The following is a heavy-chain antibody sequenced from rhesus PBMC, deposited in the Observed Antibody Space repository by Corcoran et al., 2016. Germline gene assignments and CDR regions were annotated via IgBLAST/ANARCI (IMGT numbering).Heavy chain of an antibody. CDR2: IYGRGGTT. CDR1: GGSISSNY. CDR3: ARDLSYYGSGYYDY. V-gene: IGHV4-160*01. J-gene: IGHJ4*01. Sequence: QVQLQESGPGLVKPSETLSLTCAVSGGSISSNYWSWIRQAPGKGLGWIGSIYGRGGTTDYNPSLQSRVTISTDTSKNQFSLKLSSVTAADTAVYYCARDLSYYGSGYYDYWGQGVLVTVSS. D-gene: IGHD3-28*01.